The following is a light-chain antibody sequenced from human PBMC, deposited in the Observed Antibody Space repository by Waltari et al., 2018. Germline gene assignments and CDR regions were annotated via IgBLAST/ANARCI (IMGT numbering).Light chain of an antibody. J-gene: IGKJ2*01. CDR2: AAS. Sequence: DIQMTQSPSSLSASVGDRVTITCRASQSISNYLNWFQQRPGKAPKVLIYAASSLQSGVPSRFSGSGSGTDFTLTISSLQPEDFATYYCQQTYSTPDTFGQGTKLEI. CDR1: QSISNY. V-gene: IGKV1-39*01. CDR3: QQTYSTPDT.